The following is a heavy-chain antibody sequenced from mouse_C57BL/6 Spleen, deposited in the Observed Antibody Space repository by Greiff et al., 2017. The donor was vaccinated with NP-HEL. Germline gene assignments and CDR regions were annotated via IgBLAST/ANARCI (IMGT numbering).Heavy chain of an antibody. CDR1: GYAFSSYW. V-gene: IGHV1-80*01. D-gene: IGHD2-5*01. CDR3: ARPYYSNYWYFDV. J-gene: IGHJ1*03. CDR2: IYPGDGDT. Sequence: LQESGAELVKPGASVKISCKASGYAFSSYWMNWVKQRPGKGLEWIGQIYPGDGDTNYNGKFKGKATLTADKSSSTAYMQLSSLTSEDSAVYFCARPYYSNYWYFDVWGTGTTVTVSS.